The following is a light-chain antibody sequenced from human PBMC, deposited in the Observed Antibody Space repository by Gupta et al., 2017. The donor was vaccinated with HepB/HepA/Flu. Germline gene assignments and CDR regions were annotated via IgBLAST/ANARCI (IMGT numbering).Light chain of an antibody. Sequence: QSVLTQPPSVSAAPGQKVTISCSGSSSSIGKNYVSWYRQLPGTAPKLLIYEDNKRPSGIPDRIFAAKSGTSATLAITRLQTGDEADYYCGVWDRSLSYWVFGGGTKLTVL. J-gene: IGLJ3*02. CDR2: EDN. V-gene: IGLV1-51*02. CDR3: GVWDRSLSYWV. CDR1: SSSIGKNY.